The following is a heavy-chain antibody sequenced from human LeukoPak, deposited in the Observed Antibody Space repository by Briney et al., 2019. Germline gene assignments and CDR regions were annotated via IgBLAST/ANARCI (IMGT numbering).Heavy chain of an antibody. CDR3: ARESVVEYYFDY. J-gene: IGHJ4*02. V-gene: IGHV1-18*04. CDR2: ISAYNGNT. D-gene: IGHD2-15*01. Sequence: ASVKVSCTASGYTFTSYGISWVRQAPGQGVEWMGWISAYNGNTNYTQKLQGRVTMTTDTSTSTAYMELRSLRSDDTAVYYCARESVVEYYFDYWGQGTLVTVSS. CDR1: GYTFTSYG.